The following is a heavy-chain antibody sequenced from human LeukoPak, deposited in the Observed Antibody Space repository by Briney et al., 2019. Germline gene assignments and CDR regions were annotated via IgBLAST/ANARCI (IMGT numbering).Heavy chain of an antibody. CDR3: ARGYSRLDY. D-gene: IGHD6-13*01. V-gene: IGHV3-7*01. CDR2: IKEDGSGK. J-gene: IGHJ4*02. CDR1: GFTFSDHW. Sequence: GGSLRLSCAASGFTFSDHWMTWVRQAPGKRLEWVANIKEDGSGKYYVDSVKGRFTISRDNAKNSLYLQMNSLRAEDTAVYYCARGYSRLDYWGQGTLVTVSS.